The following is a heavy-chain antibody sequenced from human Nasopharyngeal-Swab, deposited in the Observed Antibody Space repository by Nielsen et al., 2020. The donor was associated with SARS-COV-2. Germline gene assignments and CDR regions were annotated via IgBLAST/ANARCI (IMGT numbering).Heavy chain of an antibody. CDR1: GGSFSGYY. CDR2: INHSGST. Sequence: ETLSLTCAVYGGSFSGYYWSWIRQPPGKGLEWIGEINHSGSTNYNPSLKSRVTISVDTSKNQFSLKLSSVTAADTAVYHCARGGSSSWYYYYYGMDVWGQGTTVTVSS. V-gene: IGHV4-34*01. J-gene: IGHJ6*02. D-gene: IGHD6-13*01. CDR3: ARGGSSSWYYYYYGMDV.